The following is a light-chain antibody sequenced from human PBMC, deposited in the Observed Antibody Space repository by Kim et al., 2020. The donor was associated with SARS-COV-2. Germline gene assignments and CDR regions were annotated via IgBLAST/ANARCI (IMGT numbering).Light chain of an antibody. V-gene: IGKV1-5*03. Sequence: DIQMTQSPSTLSASVGDRVTITCRASQSISSWLAWYQQKPGKAPKLLIYKASSLESGVQSRFSGSGSGTEFTLTISSLQPDDFATYHCQQYNSYSWTFGQGTKVDIK. J-gene: IGKJ1*01. CDR2: KAS. CDR1: QSISSW. CDR3: QQYNSYSWT.